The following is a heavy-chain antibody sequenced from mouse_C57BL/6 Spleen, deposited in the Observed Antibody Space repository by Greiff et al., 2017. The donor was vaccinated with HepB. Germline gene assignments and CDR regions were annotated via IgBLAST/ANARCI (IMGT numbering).Heavy chain of an antibody. CDR1: GYTFTSYW. CDR2: IYPGSGST. D-gene: IGHD1-1*01. CDR3: ASYYGSGAWFAY. J-gene: IGHJ3*01. Sequence: VQLQQPGAELVKPGASVKMSCKASGYTFTSYWITWVKQRPGQGLEWIGDIYPGSGSTNYNEKFKSKATLTVDTSSSTAYMQLSSLTSEDSAVYYCASYYGSGAWFAYWGQGTLVTVSA. V-gene: IGHV1-55*01.